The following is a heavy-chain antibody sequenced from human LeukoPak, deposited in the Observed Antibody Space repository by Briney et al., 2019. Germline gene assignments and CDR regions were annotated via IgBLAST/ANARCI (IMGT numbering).Heavy chain of an antibody. V-gene: IGHV3-9*01. Sequence: SLRLSCAASGFTFDDYAMHWVRQAPGKGLEWVSGISWNSGSIGYADSVKGRFTISRDNAKNSLYLQMNSLRAEDTALYYCAKSHDFWSGPHYYGMDVWGQGTTVTVSS. CDR3: AKSHDFWSGPHYYGMDV. CDR2: ISWNSGSI. J-gene: IGHJ6*02. CDR1: GFTFDDYA. D-gene: IGHD3-3*01.